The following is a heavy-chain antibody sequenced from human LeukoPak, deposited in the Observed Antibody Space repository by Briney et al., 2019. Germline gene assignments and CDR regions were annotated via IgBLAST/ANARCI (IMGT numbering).Heavy chain of an antibody. CDR1: GGSISSYY. D-gene: IGHD3-10*01. V-gene: IGHV4-59*01. J-gene: IGHJ5*02. CDR3: ARVQYGSGSYFNWFDP. CDR2: IYYSGST. Sequence: SETLSLTCTVSGGSISSYYWSWIRQPPGKGLEWIGYIYYSGSTNYNPSLKSRVTISVDTSKNQFSLKLSSVTAADTAVYYCARVQYGSGSYFNWFDPWGQGTLGTVSS.